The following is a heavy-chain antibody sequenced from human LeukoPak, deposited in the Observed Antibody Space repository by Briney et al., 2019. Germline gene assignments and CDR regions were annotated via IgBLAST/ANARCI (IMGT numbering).Heavy chain of an antibody. D-gene: IGHD3-9*01. V-gene: IGHV4-4*08. J-gene: IGHJ4*02. CDR1: GVSITSYK. Sequence: SETLSLTCTVSGVSITSYKWSWLRQSPGKGLEWIGFISTSGRTDYNPSLTSRVSMSVDTSKSQVSLRLSSVTAEDTAVYYCATSDDNKIVPHDCWGQGILVTVSS. CDR3: ATSDDNKIVPHDC. CDR2: ISTSGRT.